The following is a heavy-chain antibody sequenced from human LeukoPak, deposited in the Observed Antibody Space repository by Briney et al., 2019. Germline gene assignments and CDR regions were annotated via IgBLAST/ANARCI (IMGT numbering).Heavy chain of an antibody. V-gene: IGHV4-31*11. CDR1: GDSISSGGYW. J-gene: IGHJ5*02. CDR3: ARAKSTYGDYRRFDP. Sequence: TLSLTCAVSGDSISSGGYWWSWIRQHPGKGPEWIGYISYGGNTYYNPSLKSRVTISVDTSKNQFSLKLSSVTAADTAVYYCARAKSTYGDYRRFDPWGQGTLVTVSS. CDR2: ISYGGNT. D-gene: IGHD4-17*01.